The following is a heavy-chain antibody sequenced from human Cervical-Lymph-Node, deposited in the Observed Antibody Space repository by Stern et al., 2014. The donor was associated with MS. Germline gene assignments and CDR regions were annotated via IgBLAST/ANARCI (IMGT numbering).Heavy chain of an antibody. CDR3: ARQETDWFDP. CDR2: IYYSGST. V-gene: IGHV4-31*03. Sequence: QVQLQESGPGLVKPSQTLSLTCTVSGGSISSAGYYWSWIRQHPGKGLEWIGFIYYSGSTYCNPSLKSRVTISVDTSKNQFSLKLSSVTAADTAVYYCARQETDWFDPWGQGTLVTVSS. CDR1: GGSISSAGYY. J-gene: IGHJ5*02.